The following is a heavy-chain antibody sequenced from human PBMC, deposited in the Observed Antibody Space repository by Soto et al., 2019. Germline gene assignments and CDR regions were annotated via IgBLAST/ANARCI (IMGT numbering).Heavy chain of an antibody. CDR2: ISAHNGNT. CDR3: ARGRYGDY. CDR1: GYTFTSYG. J-gene: IGHJ4*02. Sequence: QVHLVQSGAEVKKPGASVKVSCKASGYTFTSYGITWVRQAPGQGLEWMGWISAHNGNTGYAQKLQGRVIVTRDTSTSTAYLELRSLSSDATAVYYCARGRYGDYWGQGALVTVSS. V-gene: IGHV1-18*01. D-gene: IGHD1-1*01.